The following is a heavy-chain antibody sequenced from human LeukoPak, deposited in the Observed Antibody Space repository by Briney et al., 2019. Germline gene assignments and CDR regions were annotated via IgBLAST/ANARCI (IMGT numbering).Heavy chain of an antibody. Sequence: SSETLSLTCTVSGYSISSGYYWGWIRQPPGKGLEWIGSIYHSGSTYYNPSLKSRVTISVDTSKNQFSLKLSSVTAADTAVYCCARVGSSTSFWIYYWGQGTLVTVSS. CDR3: ARVGSSTSFWIYY. J-gene: IGHJ4*02. V-gene: IGHV4-38-2*02. CDR1: GYSISSGYY. D-gene: IGHD2-2*01. CDR2: IYHSGST.